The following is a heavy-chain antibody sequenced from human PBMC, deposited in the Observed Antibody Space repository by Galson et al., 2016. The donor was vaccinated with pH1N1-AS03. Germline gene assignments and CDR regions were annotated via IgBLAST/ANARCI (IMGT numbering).Heavy chain of an antibody. CDR1: GFNFTTYG. V-gene: IGHV3-21*06. J-gene: IGHJ4*02. Sequence: SLRLSCAASGFNFTTYGINMNWVRQAPGKGLERISFISRSSLYISYADPVKGRFTISRDNAKNSLYLHMNSLRAEDTAVYYCARESPVAGNFDFWGQGTLVSGSS. CDR2: ISRSSLYI. CDR3: ARESPVAGNFDF. D-gene: IGHD6-19*01.